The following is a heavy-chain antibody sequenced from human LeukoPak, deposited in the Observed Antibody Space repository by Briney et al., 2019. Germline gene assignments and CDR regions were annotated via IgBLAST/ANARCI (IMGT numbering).Heavy chain of an antibody. CDR2: ISYDGNIK. CDR1: GFTFSDYG. D-gene: IGHD3-10*01. Sequence: GGSLRLSCVASGFTFSDYGVHWVRQAPGKGLEWVTVISYDGNIKYYADSVKGRITISRDNSKNTVYLQMNSLRAEDTAVYYCASYGSGSSRDFDYWGQGTLVTVSS. V-gene: IGHV3-30*03. CDR3: ASYGSGSSRDFDY. J-gene: IGHJ4*02.